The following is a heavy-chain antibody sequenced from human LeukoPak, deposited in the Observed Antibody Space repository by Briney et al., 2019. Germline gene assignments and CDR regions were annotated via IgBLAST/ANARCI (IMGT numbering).Heavy chain of an antibody. CDR1: GYTFTSYD. V-gene: IGHV1-8*01. D-gene: IGHD3-16*02. Sequence: ASVKVSCKASGYTFTSYDINWVRQATGQGLEWMGWMNPNSGNTGYAQKFQGRVTMTRNTSISTAYMELSSLRSEDTAAYYCARLYVWGSYRRFDYWGQGTLVTVSS. CDR3: ARLYVWGSYRRFDY. CDR2: MNPNSGNT. J-gene: IGHJ4*02.